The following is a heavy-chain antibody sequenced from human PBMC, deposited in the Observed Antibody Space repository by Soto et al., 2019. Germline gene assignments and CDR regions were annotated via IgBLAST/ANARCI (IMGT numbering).Heavy chain of an antibody. CDR1: GGTFSSYA. J-gene: IGHJ4*02. CDR3: ARRGYRYGIFDY. V-gene: IGHV1-69*01. CDR2: IIPIFGTA. Sequence: QVQLVQSGAEVKKPGSSVKVSCKASGGTFSSYAISWVRQAPGQGLEWIGGIIPIFGTANYAQKFQGRVTITPDESTSTAYIELSRLRSEDTAVYYCARRGYRYGIFDYWGQGTLVTVSS. D-gene: IGHD5-18*01.